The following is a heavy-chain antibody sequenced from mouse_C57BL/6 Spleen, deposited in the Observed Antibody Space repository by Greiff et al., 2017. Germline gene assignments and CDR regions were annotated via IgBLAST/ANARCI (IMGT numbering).Heavy chain of an antibody. D-gene: IGHD1-1*01. CDR2: ISNLAYSI. CDR3: ARLPYYGSSPAWFAY. CDR1: GFTFSDYG. Sequence: EVKLMESGGGLVQPGGSLKLSCAASGFTFSDYGMAWVRQAPRKGPEWVAFISNLAYSIYYADTVTGRFTISRENAKNTLYLAMSSLRSEDTAMYYCARLPYYGSSPAWFAYWGQGTLVTVSA. J-gene: IGHJ3*01. V-gene: IGHV5-15*01.